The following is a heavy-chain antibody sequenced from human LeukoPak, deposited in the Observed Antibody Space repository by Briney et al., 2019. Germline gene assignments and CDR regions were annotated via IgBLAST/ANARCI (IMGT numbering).Heavy chain of an antibody. J-gene: IGHJ4*02. Sequence: SQTLPLTFAFSGDSVPRNIAPWNWITQSPSRALEWLGNTYYRSKWDSKYAVSVKSRIPINPDTSTTELSLQLHSVTTEDTAVYYCGRVSTDSSSWYKGIDYWGQGTLVIVSS. CDR3: GRVSTDSSSWYKGIDY. CDR1: GDSVPRNIAP. V-gene: IGHV6-1*01. D-gene: IGHD6-13*01. CDR2: TYYRSKWDS.